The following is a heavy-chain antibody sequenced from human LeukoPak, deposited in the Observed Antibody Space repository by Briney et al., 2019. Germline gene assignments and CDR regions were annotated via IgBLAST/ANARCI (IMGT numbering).Heavy chain of an antibody. D-gene: IGHD1-14*01. CDR3: ARVTGGPDY. V-gene: IGHV3-48*03. Sequence: GGSLTLSCAASGFTFSSYEMNWVRQAPGKGLEWVSYISGSGTTIYYADSVKDRFTVSRDNTKNSLYLQMNSLRAEDTAVYYCARVTGGPDYWGQGTLVTVS. J-gene: IGHJ4*02. CDR1: GFTFSSYE. CDR2: ISGSGTTI.